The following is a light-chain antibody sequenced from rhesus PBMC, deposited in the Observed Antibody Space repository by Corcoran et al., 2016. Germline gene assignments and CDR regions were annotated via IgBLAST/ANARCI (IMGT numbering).Light chain of an antibody. CDR3: QHYNSTPWT. J-gene: IGKJ1*01. CDR1: QGITND. Sequence: DIQMTQSPSSLSASVGDRVTITCRASQGITNDLAWYQQKPGETPKLLIYEASSLQSGIPSRFSGSGSGTEFTLTISSLQPENFATYYCQHYNSTPWTFGQGTKVEIK. V-gene: IGKV1S17*01. CDR2: EAS.